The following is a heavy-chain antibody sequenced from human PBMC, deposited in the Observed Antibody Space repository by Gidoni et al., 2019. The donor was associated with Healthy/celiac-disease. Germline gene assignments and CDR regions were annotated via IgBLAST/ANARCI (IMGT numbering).Heavy chain of an antibody. CDR3: ARGRAGDYDILTGYYATYYFDY. V-gene: IGHV4-39*01. J-gene: IGHJ4*02. D-gene: IGHD3-9*01. Sequence: SIYYSGSTYYNPSLKSRVTISVDTSKNQCSLKLSSVTAADTAVYYCARGRAGDYDILTGYYATYYFDYWGQGTLVTVSS. CDR2: IYYSGST.